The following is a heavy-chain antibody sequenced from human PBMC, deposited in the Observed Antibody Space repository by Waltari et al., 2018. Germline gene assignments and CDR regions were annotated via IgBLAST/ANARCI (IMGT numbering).Heavy chain of an antibody. CDR2: IIPIFGRA. Sequence: QVQLVQSGAEVKKPGSSVKVSCKASGGTFSSYAISWVRQAPGQGLEWMGGIIPIFGRANYRKKCQGRVTITTDESPSTAYRERGSLRSEDTAVYYCAGGYSNLPGYYYYYMDVWGKGTTVTVSS. J-gene: IGHJ6*03. CDR3: AGGYSNLPGYYYYYMDV. D-gene: IGHD4-4*01. V-gene: IGHV1-69*05. CDR1: GGTFSSYA.